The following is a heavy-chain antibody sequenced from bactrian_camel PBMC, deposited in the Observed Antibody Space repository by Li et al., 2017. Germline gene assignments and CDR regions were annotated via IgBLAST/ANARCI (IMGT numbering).Heavy chain of an antibody. Sequence: HVQLVESGGDSVQAGGSLRLSCVVASGHMLAHYCVGWFRQAPGKEREGVAGINSAGDRRYADSVTGRFTISQDNAKNTVYLQMNSLTPQDTAMYYCAAKTAAVCYSFELDRDFPYWGQGTQVTVS. D-gene: IGHD7*01. J-gene: IGHJ6*01. V-gene: IGHV3S63*01. CDR2: INSAGDRR. CDR1: GHMLAHYC. CDR3: AAKTAAVCYSFELDRDFPY.